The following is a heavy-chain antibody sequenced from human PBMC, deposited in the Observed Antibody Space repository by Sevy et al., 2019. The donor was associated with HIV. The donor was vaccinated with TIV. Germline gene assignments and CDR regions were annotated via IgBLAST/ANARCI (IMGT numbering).Heavy chain of an antibody. D-gene: IGHD3-22*01. CDR3: ARGPHYYDSSGYYFEYFQH. CDR1: AGSISSYY. Sequence: SETLSLTCTVSAGSISSYYWSWIRQPAGKGLEWIGRIYTSGSTNYNPSLKSRVTMSVDTSKNQFSLKLSSVTAADTAVYYCARGPHYYDSSGYYFEYFQHWGQGTLVTVSS. CDR2: IYTSGST. J-gene: IGHJ1*01. V-gene: IGHV4-4*07.